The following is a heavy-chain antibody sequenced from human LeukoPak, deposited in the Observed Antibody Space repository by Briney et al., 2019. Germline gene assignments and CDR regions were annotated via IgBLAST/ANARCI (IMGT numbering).Heavy chain of an antibody. J-gene: IGHJ3*01. CDR2: ISFDGSVK. CDR1: GFPFSDYA. Sequence: PGRSLRLSCAAYGFPFSDYAMHWVRQAPGKGLEWVAVISFDGSVKDFADSVKGRFTISRDNSKNTLYLQMNSLRPEDTAVYYCARHFGGFDLWGQGTMVTASS. V-gene: IGHV3-30*04. D-gene: IGHD4-23*01. CDR3: ARHFGGFDL.